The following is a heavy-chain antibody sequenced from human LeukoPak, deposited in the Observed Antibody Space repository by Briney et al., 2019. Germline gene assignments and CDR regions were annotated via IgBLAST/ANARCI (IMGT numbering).Heavy chain of an antibody. Sequence: GGSLRLSCAASGFTFSTYVMNWVRQAPGKGLEWVSTISDSGGSTYYADSVKGRFTISRDNSKSTLYLQMNSLRAEDTAVYYCGRYYVMDVWGQGTSFTVSS. CDR3: GRYYVMDV. J-gene: IGHJ6*02. CDR1: GFTFSTYV. CDR2: ISDSGGST. V-gene: IGHV3-23*01.